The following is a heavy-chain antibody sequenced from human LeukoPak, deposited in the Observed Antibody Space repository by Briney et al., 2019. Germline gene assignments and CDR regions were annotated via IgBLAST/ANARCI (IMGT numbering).Heavy chain of an antibody. CDR1: GFTVSSNY. J-gene: IGHJ4*02. CDR2: IYSGGST. CDR3: ASPRRGCSGGSCYSADY. Sequence: GGSLRLSCAASGFTVSSNYMSWVRQAPGKGLEWVSVIYSGGSTYYADSVKGRFTISRDNSKNTLYLQMNSLRAEDTAVYYCASPRRGCSGGSCYSADYWGQGTLVTVSS. V-gene: IGHV3-53*01. D-gene: IGHD2-15*01.